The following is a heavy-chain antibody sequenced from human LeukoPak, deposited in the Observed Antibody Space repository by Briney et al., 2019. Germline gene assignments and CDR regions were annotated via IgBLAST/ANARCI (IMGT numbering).Heavy chain of an antibody. J-gene: IGHJ5*02. CDR3: ARVISDWNYSKWFDP. CDR2: ISSSGSTI. CDR1: GFAFSDYY. D-gene: IGHD1-7*01. Sequence: GGSLRLSCAASGFAFSDYYMSWIRQAPGKGLEWVSYISSSGSTIYYADSVKGRFTISRDNAKNSLYLQMNSLRAEDTAVYYCARVISDWNYSKWFDPWGQGTLVTVPS. V-gene: IGHV3-11*01.